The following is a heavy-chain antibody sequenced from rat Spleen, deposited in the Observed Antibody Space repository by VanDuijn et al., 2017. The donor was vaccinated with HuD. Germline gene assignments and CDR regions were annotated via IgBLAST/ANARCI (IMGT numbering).Heavy chain of an antibody. J-gene: IGHJ4*01. V-gene: IGHV3-3*01. Sequence: VQLQESGPGLVKPSQSLSLTCSVAAYSITSSYRWSWIRQFPGNKLEWMGYINSAGSSNYNPLLKSRISITRYTSKNQFFLQVNSVTTEDTATYYCARGGAYGLLDYVMDAWGQGASVTVSS. CDR3: ARGGAYGLLDYVMDA. D-gene: IGHD1-6*01. CDR2: INSAGSS. CDR1: AYSITSSYR.